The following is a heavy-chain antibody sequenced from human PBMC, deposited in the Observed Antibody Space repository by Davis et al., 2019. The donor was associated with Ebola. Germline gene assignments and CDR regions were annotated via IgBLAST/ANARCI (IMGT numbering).Heavy chain of an antibody. CDR2: INTYTGNP. V-gene: IGHV7-4-1*02. D-gene: IGHD6-13*01. CDR1: GYTFTSYP. J-gene: IGHJ4*02. CDR3: ARFSSWYEFDF. Sequence: AASVKVSCKASGYTFTSYPMNWVRQAPGQGLEWMGWINTYTGNPTYAQGFTGRFVFSLDTSVSAAYLQISSLKAEDTAVYYCARFSSWYEFDFWGQGTLVTVSS.